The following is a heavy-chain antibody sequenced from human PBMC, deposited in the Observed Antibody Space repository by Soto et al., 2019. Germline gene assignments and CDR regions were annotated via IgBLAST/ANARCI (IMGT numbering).Heavy chain of an antibody. D-gene: IGHD5-18*01. Sequence: EVQLVESGGGLVQPGRSLRLSCAASGFTFDDYAMHWVRQAPGKGLEWVSGISWNSCSIGYADSVKGRFTISRDNAKNSLYLQMNSLRAEDTALYYCAKASGGGYSYGPYADWGQGTLVTVSS. CDR3: AKASGGGYSYGPYAD. J-gene: IGHJ4*02. CDR1: GFTFDDYA. V-gene: IGHV3-9*01. CDR2: ISWNSCSI.